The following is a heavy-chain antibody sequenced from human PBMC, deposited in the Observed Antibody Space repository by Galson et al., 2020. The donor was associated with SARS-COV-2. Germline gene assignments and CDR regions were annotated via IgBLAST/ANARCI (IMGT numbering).Heavy chain of an antibody. Sequence: SVQVSSKPSGETFRSYAISWMRQAPGQGPDWMGGNIPFFGTADYAQKFQGRVTITADKSTGAACMELSSLRTGDTAAYYCARGASKKFGMDVWGQGTTVTVSS. J-gene: IGHJ6*01. CDR1: GETFRSYA. V-gene: IGHV1-69*06. D-gene: IGHD4-4*01. CDR2: NIPFFGTA. CDR3: ARGASKKFGMDV.